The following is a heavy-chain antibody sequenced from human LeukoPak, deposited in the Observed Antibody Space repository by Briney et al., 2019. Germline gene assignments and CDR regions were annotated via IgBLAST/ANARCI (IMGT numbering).Heavy chain of an antibody. CDR2: INTDGSET. D-gene: IGHD3-10*01. CDR3: ARSLTMVRAYDY. J-gene: IGHJ4*02. V-gene: IGHV3-74*03. CDR1: GFTFSSYW. Sequence: GGSLRLSCEASGFTFSSYWMHWVRQVPGKGLMWVSRINTDGSETTYADSVKGRFTISRDNSKNTVYLQMNSLRTEDTAVYYCARSLTMVRAYDYWGQGTLVTVSS.